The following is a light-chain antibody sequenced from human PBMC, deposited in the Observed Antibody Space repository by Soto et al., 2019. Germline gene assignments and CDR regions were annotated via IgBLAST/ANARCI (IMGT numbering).Light chain of an antibody. CDR1: SSDGGGYKF. Sequence: QSALTQPASVSGSPGQSIIIACTGISSDGGGYKFVSWHQQHPGKAPKLIIYEATDRPSGVSSRFSGSKSGNTASLTISGLQADDEADYYCSSSTSDSTWVFGGGTKVTVL. J-gene: IGLJ3*02. CDR2: EAT. CDR3: SSSTSDSTWV. V-gene: IGLV2-14*03.